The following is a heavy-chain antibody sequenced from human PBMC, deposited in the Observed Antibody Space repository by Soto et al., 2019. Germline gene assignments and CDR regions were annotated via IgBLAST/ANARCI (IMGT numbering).Heavy chain of an antibody. CDR2: VKDGGST. D-gene: IGHD5-12*01. V-gene: IGHV4-34*01. Sequence: QVQLQQWGAGLLKPSETLSLTCTVNGGSLTGYYWSWIRQPPGKGLEWIGEVKDGGSTNYSPSLRGXXPXSXXTSKNHFSLRLNSVTAADTAVYFCARGQEGIVATHWDQGALVTVSS. J-gene: IGHJ4*02. CDR1: GGSLTGYY. CDR3: ARGQEGIVATH.